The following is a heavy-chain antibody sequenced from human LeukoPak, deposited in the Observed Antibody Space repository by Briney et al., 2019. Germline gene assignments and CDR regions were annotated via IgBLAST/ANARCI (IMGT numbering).Heavy chain of an antibody. Sequence: PGGSLRLSCAASGFTFGGHWMSWVRQAPGKGLEWVANINQGGSDKYYVDSVKGRFTISRDNANNLLYLQMNSLRGEDTAVHYCTRDRSRAEDDWGQGTLVTVSS. CDR1: GFTFGGHW. J-gene: IGHJ4*02. CDR2: INQGGSDK. V-gene: IGHV3-7*01. CDR3: TRDRSRAEDD. D-gene: IGHD1-14*01.